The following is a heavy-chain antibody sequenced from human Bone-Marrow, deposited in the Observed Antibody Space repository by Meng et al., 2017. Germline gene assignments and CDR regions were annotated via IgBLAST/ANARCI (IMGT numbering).Heavy chain of an antibody. CDR3: ARPAYYSDSSGYYY. J-gene: IGHJ4*02. Sequence: SVKVSCKASGGTFSSYAISWVRQAPGQGLEWMGGIIPIFGTANYAQKFQGRVTITTDESTSTAYMELSSLRSEDTAVYYCARPAYYSDSSGYYYWGQGTLVTVSS. CDR1: GGTFSSYA. V-gene: IGHV1-69*05. CDR2: IIPIFGTA. D-gene: IGHD3-22*01.